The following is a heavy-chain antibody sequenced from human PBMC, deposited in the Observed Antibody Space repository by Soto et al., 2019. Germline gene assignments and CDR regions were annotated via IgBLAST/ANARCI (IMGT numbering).Heavy chain of an antibody. Sequence: PSETLSLTFTVSGGSISSGGYSWRWIRQPPGKGLEWIGYIYYSGSTYYNPSLKSRVTISVDTSKNHFSLKVSSVTAADTAIYYSARVPRWILAMDVWGQGTTVTVSS. CDR2: IYYSGST. D-gene: IGHD2-2*03. CDR3: ARVPRWILAMDV. CDR1: GGSISSGGYS. V-gene: IGHV4-30-4*08. J-gene: IGHJ6*02.